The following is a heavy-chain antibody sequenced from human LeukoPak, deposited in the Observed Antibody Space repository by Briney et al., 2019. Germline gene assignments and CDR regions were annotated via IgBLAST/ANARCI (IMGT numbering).Heavy chain of an antibody. Sequence: GGSLRLSCAASGFSFSDYYVSWIRQAAGKGLEWVSAISGSGGSTYYANSVKGRFTISRDNSKNTLYLQMNSLRAEDTAVYYCAKAPALVLRYFDWLLYNGYYFDYWGQGTLVTVSS. CDR1: GFSFSDYY. CDR3: AKAPALVLRYFDWLLYNGYYFDY. J-gene: IGHJ4*02. D-gene: IGHD3-9*01. CDR2: ISGSGGST. V-gene: IGHV3-23*01.